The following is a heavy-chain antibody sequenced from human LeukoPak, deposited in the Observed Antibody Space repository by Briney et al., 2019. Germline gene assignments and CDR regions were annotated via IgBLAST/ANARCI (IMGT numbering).Heavy chain of an antibody. CDR3: ARGPLRPHGDYVAFDI. D-gene: IGHD4-17*01. Sequence: SETLSLTCAVYGGSFSGYYWSWIRQPPGKGLEWIGEINHSGSTNYNPSLKSRVTISVDTSKNQFSLKLSSVTAADTAVYYCARGPLRPHGDYVAFDIWGQGTMVTVSS. CDR2: INHSGST. V-gene: IGHV4-34*01. CDR1: GGSFSGYY. J-gene: IGHJ3*02.